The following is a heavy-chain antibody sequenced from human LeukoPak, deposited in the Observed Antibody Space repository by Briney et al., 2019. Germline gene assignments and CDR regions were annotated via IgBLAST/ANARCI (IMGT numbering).Heavy chain of an antibody. Sequence: PGGSLRLSCAASGFIVSSHYMSWIRQAPGMGLEWISYIGTRSNPIYYADSVKGRFTISRDDAKNSLYLQMNSLRDEDTAVYFCAREVRGSGRDFDYWGQGILVTVSS. V-gene: IGHV3-11*01. CDR3: AREVRGSGRDFDY. D-gene: IGHD1-26*01. CDR1: GFIVSSHY. J-gene: IGHJ4*02. CDR2: IGTRSNPI.